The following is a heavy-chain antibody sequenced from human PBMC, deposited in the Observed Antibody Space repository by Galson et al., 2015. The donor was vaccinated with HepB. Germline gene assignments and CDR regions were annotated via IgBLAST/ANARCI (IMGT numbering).Heavy chain of an antibody. CDR2: ISSSSSYI. CDR3: ASSSVVVPAARYYYYYGMDV. CDR1: GFTFSSYS. Sequence: SLRLSCAASGFTFSSYSMNWVRQAPGKGLEWVSSISSSSSYIYYADSVKGRFTISRDNAKNSLYLQMNSLRAEDTAVYYCASSSVVVPAARYYYYYGMDVWGQGTTVTVSS. V-gene: IGHV3-21*01. J-gene: IGHJ6*02. D-gene: IGHD2-2*01.